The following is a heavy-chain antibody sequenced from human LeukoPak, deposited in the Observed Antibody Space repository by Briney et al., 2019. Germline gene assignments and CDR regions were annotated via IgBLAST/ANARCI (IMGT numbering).Heavy chain of an antibody. CDR3: ATKRTHMAGFDY. CDR2: ISGSGGST. CDR1: GCSSYA. J-gene: IGHJ4*01. D-gene: IGHD2-21*01. V-gene: IGHV3-23*01. Sequence: PGGSLRLSCAASGCSSYAMSWVSQAPGKGLEWVSGISGSGGSTYYADSVKGRFTISRDNSKITLYLQMNSLRAEDTAVYYCATKRTHMAGFDYWGQGTLVTVSS.